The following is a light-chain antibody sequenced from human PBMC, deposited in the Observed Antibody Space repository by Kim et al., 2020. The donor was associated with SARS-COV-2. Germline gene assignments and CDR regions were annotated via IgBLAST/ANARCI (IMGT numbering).Light chain of an antibody. Sequence: RVTNTCAGSSSNSGAGYDVHWYQQLPGTAPKLLIYGNSNRPSGVPDRFSGSKSGTSASLAITGLQAEDEADYYCQSYDSSLSGWVFGGGTQLTVL. J-gene: IGLJ3*02. CDR2: GNS. CDR3: QSYDSSLSGWV. CDR1: SSNSGAGYD. V-gene: IGLV1-40*01.